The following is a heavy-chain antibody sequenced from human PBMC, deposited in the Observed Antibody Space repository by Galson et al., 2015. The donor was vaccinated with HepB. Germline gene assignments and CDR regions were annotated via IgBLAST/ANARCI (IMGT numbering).Heavy chain of an antibody. CDR2: IDTHDAI. D-gene: IGHD3-22*01. V-gene: IGHV3-66*01. J-gene: IGHJ2*01. CDR1: GFSVSTFS. Sequence: SLRLSCAVSGFSVSTFSMNWVRQAPGKGLQWVSSIDTHDAIKYVDSVKGRFTISRDISKNTLDLQISSLRAEDTATYFCARDCGYFDLWGCGTLVTVSS. CDR3: ARDCGYFDL.